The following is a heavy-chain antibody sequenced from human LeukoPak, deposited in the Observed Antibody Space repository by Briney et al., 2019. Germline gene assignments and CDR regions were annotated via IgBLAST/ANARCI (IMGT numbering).Heavy chain of an antibody. D-gene: IGHD4-23*01. V-gene: IGHV3-30-3*01. Sequence: PGGSLRLSCAASGFTFSSYAMHWVRQAPGKGLEWVAVISYDGSNKYYADSVKGRFTISRDNSKNTLYLQMNSLRAEDTAVYYCARTTTTVVIWRPFDYWGQGTLVTVSS. CDR1: GFTFSSYA. CDR2: ISYDGSNK. CDR3: ARTTTTVVIWRPFDY. J-gene: IGHJ4*02.